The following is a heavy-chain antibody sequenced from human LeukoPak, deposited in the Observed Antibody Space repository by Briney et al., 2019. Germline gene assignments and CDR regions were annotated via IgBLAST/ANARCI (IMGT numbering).Heavy chain of an antibody. J-gene: IGHJ4*02. Sequence: SVKVSCKASGGTFSSYAISWVRQAPGQGLEWMGGIIPIFGTANYAQKLQGRVTMTTDTSTSTAYMELRSLRSDDTAVYDCASSSSGWFQRTMDYWGQGTLVTVSS. CDR1: GGTFSSYA. CDR3: ASSSSGWFQRTMDY. D-gene: IGHD6-19*01. CDR2: IIPIFGTA. V-gene: IGHV1-69*05.